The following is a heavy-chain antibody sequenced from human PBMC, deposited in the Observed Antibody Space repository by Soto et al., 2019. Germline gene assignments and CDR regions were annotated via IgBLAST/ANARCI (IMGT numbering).Heavy chain of an antibody. D-gene: IGHD1-26*01. CDR3: XXXXXXXGATAADY. V-gene: IGHV4-31*01. Sequence: QVQLQESGPGLVKPSQTLSLTCTVSGGSISSGGYYWSWIRQHPGKGLEWIGYFYYSGSTYYNPXXXXXXXXXXXXXXXXXXXXXXXXXXXXXXXXXXXXXXXXXGATAADYWGQGTLVTVSS. J-gene: IGHJ4*02. CDR2: FYYSGST. CDR1: GGSISSGGYY.